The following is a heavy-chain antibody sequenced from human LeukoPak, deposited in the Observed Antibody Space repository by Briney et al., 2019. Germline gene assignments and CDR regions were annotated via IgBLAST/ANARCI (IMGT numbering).Heavy chain of an antibody. CDR2: IYYSGST. Sequence: SETLSLTCTLSGGSISSSSEYGRRIRQPPGKGLQWIGSIYYSGSTYYNRSLTSRVTISVDTSKNQCSLTLSSVTAADTDRCHCARLRCYYDSSGYPAEYFQQGAQGTLVTVSS. CDR3: ARLRCYYDSSGYPAEYFQQ. J-gene: IGHJ1*01. D-gene: IGHD3-22*01. V-gene: IGHV4-39*07. CDR1: GGSISSSSEY.